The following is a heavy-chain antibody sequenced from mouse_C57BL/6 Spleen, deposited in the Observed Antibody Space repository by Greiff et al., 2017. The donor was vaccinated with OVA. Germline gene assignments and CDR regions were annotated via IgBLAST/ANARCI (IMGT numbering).Heavy chain of an antibody. CDR2: IDPSDSYT. CDR1: GYTFTSYW. CDR3: AIYYGSSYWYFDV. J-gene: IGHJ1*03. V-gene: IGHV1-69*01. D-gene: IGHD1-1*01. Sequence: VQLQQPGAELVMPGASVKLSCKASGYTFTSYWMHWVKQRPGQGLEWIGEIDPSDSYTNYNQKFKGKSTLTVDKSSSTAYMQLSSLTSEGSAVYYCAIYYGSSYWYFDVWGTGTTVTVSS.